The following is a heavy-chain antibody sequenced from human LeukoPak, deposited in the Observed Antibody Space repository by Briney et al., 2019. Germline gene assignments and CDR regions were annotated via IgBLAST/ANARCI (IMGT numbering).Heavy chain of an antibody. CDR2: INPNSGDT. CDR3: ARANPLHCSSTTCLFDY. Sequence: ASVKVSCKASGYTFTGYYMHWVRQAPGQGFEWMGWINPNSGDTNYAQKFQGRVTMTRDTSISTAHMELSRLRYDDTAVYYCARANPLHCSSTTCLFDYWGQGTLVTVSS. CDR1: GYTFTGYY. D-gene: IGHD2-2*01. J-gene: IGHJ4*02. V-gene: IGHV1-2*02.